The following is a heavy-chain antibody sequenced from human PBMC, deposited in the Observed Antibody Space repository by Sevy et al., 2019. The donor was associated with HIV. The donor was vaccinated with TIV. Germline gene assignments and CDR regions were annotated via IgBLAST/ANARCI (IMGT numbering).Heavy chain of an antibody. CDR3: AKYGPTGGAFDI. Sequence: ASVKVSCKASGGTFSSYAISWVRQAPGQGLEWMGGIIPIFGTANYAQKFQGRVTITADKSTRTAYMELSRLRSEDTGVYYCAKYGPTGGAFDIWGQGTMVTVSS. J-gene: IGHJ3*02. CDR1: GGTFSSYA. V-gene: IGHV1-69*06. D-gene: IGHD4-17*01. CDR2: IIPIFGTA.